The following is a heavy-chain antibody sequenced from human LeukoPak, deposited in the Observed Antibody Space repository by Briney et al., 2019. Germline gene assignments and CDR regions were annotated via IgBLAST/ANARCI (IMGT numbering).Heavy chain of an antibody. V-gene: IGHV4-39*07. CDR2: INHSGST. D-gene: IGHD3-10*01. CDR1: GGSISSSSYY. Sequence: SETLSLTCTVSGGSISSSSYYWSWIRQPPGKGLEWIGEINHSGSTNYNPSLKSRVTISVDTSKNQFSLKLSSVTAADTAVYYCAAIGVRGVRDRRFGYWGQGTLVTVSS. J-gene: IGHJ4*02. CDR3: AAIGVRGVRDRRFGY.